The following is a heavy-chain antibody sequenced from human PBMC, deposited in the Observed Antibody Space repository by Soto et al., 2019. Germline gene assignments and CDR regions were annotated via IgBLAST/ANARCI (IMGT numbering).Heavy chain of an antibody. D-gene: IGHD2-8*01. V-gene: IGHV1-69*01. J-gene: IGHJ6*02. CDR3: ARASHCTNGVCYPYYYYGMDV. Sequence: QVQLVQSGAEVKKPGSSVKVSCKASGGTFSSYAISWVRQAPGQGLEWMGGIIPIFGTANYAQKFQGRVTITADESTSTAYMELSSPRSEDTAVYYCARASHCTNGVCYPYYYYGMDVWGQGTTVTVSS. CDR2: IIPIFGTA. CDR1: GGTFSSYA.